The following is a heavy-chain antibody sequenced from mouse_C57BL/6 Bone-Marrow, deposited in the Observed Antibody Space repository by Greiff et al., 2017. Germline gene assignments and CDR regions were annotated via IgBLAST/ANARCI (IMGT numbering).Heavy chain of an antibody. J-gene: IGHJ4*01. CDR2: IYPGSGST. V-gene: IGHV1-55*01. CDR3: ARRQLRPLMDY. Sequence: QVQLKQPGAELVKPGASVKMSCKASGYTFTSYWITWVKQRPGQGLEWIGDIYPGSGSTNYNEKFKSKATLTVDTSSSTAYMQRSSLTSEDSAVYYCARRQLRPLMDYWGQGTSVTVSS. D-gene: IGHD3-2*02. CDR1: GYTFTSYW.